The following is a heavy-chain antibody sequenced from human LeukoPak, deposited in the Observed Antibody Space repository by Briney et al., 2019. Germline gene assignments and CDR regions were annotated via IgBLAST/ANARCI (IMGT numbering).Heavy chain of an antibody. V-gene: IGHV3-43*02. Sequence: GGSLRLSCATSGFKFDDYGMDWVRQTPGKGLEWVALISADGSRAYYADSVKGRFTISRDNRKNSLYLQMNSLRADDAALYYCALLELQLGETGWGLGTLVTVSS. D-gene: IGHD1-7*01. CDR2: ISADGSRA. J-gene: IGHJ4*02. CDR3: ALLELQLGETG. CDR1: GFKFDDYG.